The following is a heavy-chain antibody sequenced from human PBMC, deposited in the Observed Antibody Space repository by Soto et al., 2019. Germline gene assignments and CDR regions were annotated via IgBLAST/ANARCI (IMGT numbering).Heavy chain of an antibody. V-gene: IGHV1-18*01. D-gene: IGHD3-3*01. J-gene: IGHJ1*01. Sequence: QVQLVQSGAEVKKPGASVKVSCKASGYTFTSYGISWVRQARGQGLEWMGWISAYNGNTNYAQTFQGRVTMTTDTSTTKDYVVLRMLRADDTAVYYWAGDWREGPTSECFEYWGQGTPVTVSS. CDR2: ISAYNGNT. CDR3: AGDWREGPTSECFEY. CDR1: GYTFTSYG.